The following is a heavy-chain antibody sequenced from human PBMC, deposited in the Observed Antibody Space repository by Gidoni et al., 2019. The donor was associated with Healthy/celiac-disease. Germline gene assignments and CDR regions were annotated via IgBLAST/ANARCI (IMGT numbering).Heavy chain of an antibody. V-gene: IGHV4-34*01. CDR1: GGSFSGYY. CDR2: INHSGST. Sequence: QVQLQQWGAGLLKPSETLSLTCAVYGGSFSGYYWSWIRQPPGKGLEWIGEINHSGSTNYNPSLKSRVTISVDTSKNQCSLKLSSVTAADTAVYYCASGTSMDVWGQGTTVTVSS. CDR3: ASGTSMDV. J-gene: IGHJ6*02.